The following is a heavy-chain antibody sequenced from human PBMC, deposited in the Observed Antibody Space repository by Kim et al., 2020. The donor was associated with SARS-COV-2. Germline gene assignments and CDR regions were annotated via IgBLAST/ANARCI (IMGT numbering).Heavy chain of an antibody. J-gene: IGHJ4*02. D-gene: IGHD4-17*01. CDR2: I. CDR3: ARGGSVYGGNI. Sequence: IYYADSVKGRFTIARDNAKNSLYLQMNSLRAEDTAVYYCARGGSVYGGNIGGQGTLVTVSS. V-gene: IGHV3-48*03.